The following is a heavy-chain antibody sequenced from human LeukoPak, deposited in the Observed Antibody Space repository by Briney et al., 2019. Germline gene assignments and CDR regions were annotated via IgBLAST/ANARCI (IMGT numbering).Heavy chain of an antibody. CDR1: GFTFSSYE. CDR3: ARGEEWYYDGSGYYPFDY. Sequence: GGSLRLSCAASGFTFSSYEMNWVRQAPGKGLEWVSYISSSGSTIYYADSVKGRFTISRDNAKNSLYLQMNSLRAEDTAVYYCARGEEWYYDGSGYYPFDYWGQGTLVTVSS. V-gene: IGHV3-48*03. CDR2: ISSSGSTI. J-gene: IGHJ4*02. D-gene: IGHD3-22*01.